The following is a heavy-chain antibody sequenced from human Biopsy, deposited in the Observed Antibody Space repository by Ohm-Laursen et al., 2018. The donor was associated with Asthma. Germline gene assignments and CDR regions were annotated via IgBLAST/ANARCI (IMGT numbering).Heavy chain of an antibody. CDR3: AKATLGDIGKDY. Sequence: SLRLSWAASGFTFDDYGMHWVRQAPGKGLEWVSGISWNSGSIGYADSVKGRFTISRDNAKNSLYLQMNSLRVEDTALYYCAKATLGDIGKDYWGQGTLVTASS. D-gene: IGHD2-21*01. J-gene: IGHJ4*02. CDR1: GFTFDDYG. CDR2: ISWNSGSI. V-gene: IGHV3-9*01.